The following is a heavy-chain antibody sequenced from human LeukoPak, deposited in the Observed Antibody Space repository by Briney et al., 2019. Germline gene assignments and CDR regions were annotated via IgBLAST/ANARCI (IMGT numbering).Heavy chain of an antibody. D-gene: IGHD4-23*01. Sequence: ASVKVSCKASGYTFTSYDINWVRQATGQGLEWTGWMNPNSGNTGYAQKFQGRVTMTRNTSISTAYMELSSLRSGDTAVYYCARGRTTVVTRVFGYWGQGTLVPVSS. J-gene: IGHJ4*02. CDR2: MNPNSGNT. CDR3: ARGRTTVVTRVFGY. CDR1: GYTFTSYD. V-gene: IGHV1-8*01.